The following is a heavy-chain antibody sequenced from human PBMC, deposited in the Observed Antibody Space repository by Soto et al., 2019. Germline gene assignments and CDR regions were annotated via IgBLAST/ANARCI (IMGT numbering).Heavy chain of an antibody. V-gene: IGHV4-30-4*01. D-gene: IGHD2-15*01. CDR2: ISYSGSA. CDR1: GGSISSGNYY. CDR3: ATMGTPATGLYYFDY. Sequence: QVQLQESDPGLVKPSQTLSLTCTVSGGSISSGNYYWSWIRQPPGKGLEWIGFISYSGSAYYNPSLKSRVTISVDTSKNQFSLNLSFVTAADTAVYYCATMGTPATGLYYFDYWGQGTLVTVSS. J-gene: IGHJ4*02.